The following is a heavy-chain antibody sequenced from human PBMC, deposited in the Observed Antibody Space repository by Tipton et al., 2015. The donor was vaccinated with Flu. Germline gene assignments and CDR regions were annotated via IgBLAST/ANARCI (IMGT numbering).Heavy chain of an antibody. Sequence: SGFNFSIYGMHWVRQAPGKGLEWVTLIRYDASNKYYADSVKGRFTISRDNSKNTLFLQMNSLRPEDTAVYYCAARTYYYHTSGYYYGGNFDYWGQGTLVTVSS. V-gene: IGHV3-30*02. CDR3: AARTYYYHTSGYYYGGNFDY. D-gene: IGHD3-22*01. CDR1: GFNFSIYG. J-gene: IGHJ4*02. CDR2: IRYDASNK.